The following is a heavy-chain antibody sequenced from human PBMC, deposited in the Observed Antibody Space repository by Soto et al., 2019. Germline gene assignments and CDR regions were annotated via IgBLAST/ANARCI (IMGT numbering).Heavy chain of an antibody. Sequence: ASVKVSCKASGYTFTSYDINWVRQATGQGLEWMGWMNPNSGNTGYAQKFQGRVTMTRNTSISTAYMELSSLRSEDTAVYYCARAGGVLLTGYWYFDLWGRGTLVTVSS. J-gene: IGHJ2*01. D-gene: IGHD2-8*01. V-gene: IGHV1-8*01. CDR3: ARAGGVLLTGYWYFDL. CDR2: MNPNSGNT. CDR1: GYTFTSYD.